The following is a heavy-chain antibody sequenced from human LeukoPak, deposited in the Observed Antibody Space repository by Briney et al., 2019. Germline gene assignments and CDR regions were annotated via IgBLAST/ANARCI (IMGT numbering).Heavy chain of an antibody. CDR1: GGTFSSYA. CDR3: ARDLIETIFGVVIIGGWFDP. J-gene: IGHJ5*02. CDR2: IIPIFGTA. Sequence: SVKVSCKASGGTFSSYAISWVRQAPGQGLEWMGGIIPIFGTANYAQKFQGRVTITADESTRTAYMELSSLRSEDTAVYYCARDLIETIFGVVIIGGWFDPWGQGTLVTVSS. D-gene: IGHD3-3*01. V-gene: IGHV1-69*01.